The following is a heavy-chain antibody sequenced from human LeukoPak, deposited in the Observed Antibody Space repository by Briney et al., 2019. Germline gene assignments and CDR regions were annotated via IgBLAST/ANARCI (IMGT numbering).Heavy chain of an antibody. CDR1: GFAFSDYD. CDR3: ARGYVYSYDY. CDR2: IGTASDA. D-gene: IGHD3-16*01. V-gene: IGHV3-13*01. J-gene: IGHJ4*02. Sequence: GGSLRLSCVASGFAFSDYDMHWVRQATGKGLEWVPAIGTASDAYYPGTVRGRFTVSRDNAKNSLYLQMNSLRAGDTAVYYCARGYVYSYDYWGQGIMVTVSS.